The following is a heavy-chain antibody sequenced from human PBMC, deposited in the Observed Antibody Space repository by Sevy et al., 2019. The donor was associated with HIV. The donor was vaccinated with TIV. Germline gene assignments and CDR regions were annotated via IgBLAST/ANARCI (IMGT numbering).Heavy chain of an antibody. D-gene: IGHD2-15*01. CDR1: GGSISSYY. V-gene: IGHV4-59*08. CDR2: IYHSGST. J-gene: IGHJ5*02. Sequence: SETLSLTCTVSGGSISSYYWSWIRQPPGKGLEWIGYIYHSGSTNENPSLKGRVTISLDTSKNQFSLELSSVTAADTAVYYYARHLVGRNWFDPWGPGTLVTVSS. CDR3: ARHLVGRNWFDP.